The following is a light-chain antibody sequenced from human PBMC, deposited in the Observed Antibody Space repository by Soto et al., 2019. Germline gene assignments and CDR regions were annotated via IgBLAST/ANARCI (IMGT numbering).Light chain of an antibody. CDR1: QGLSHK. CDR2: GAS. Sequence: ELLMTQSPATLSVSQGESATLSCRGSQGLSHKLAGFQQKPGQAPRLLIYGASNRATGIPARFSGSGSGKDFTLTISSLEPEDFAVYYGQQRSSWPPELTFGGGTKVDIK. J-gene: IGKJ4*01. V-gene: IGKV3-11*01. CDR3: QQRSSWPPELT.